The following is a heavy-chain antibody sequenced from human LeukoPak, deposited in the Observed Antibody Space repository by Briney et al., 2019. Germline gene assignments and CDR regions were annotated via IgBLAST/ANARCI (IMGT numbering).Heavy chain of an antibody. CDR1: GFTFSSYE. CDR3: ARIGTTTRGPAGLDV. CDR2: IASGGGANR. Sequence: GGSLRLSCAASGFTFSSYEMNWVRQAPGKGLERVSYIASGGGANRFYSESVKGRFTISRDNAKNSLYLHMNSLRAEDTGVYYCARIGTTTRGPAGLDVWGQGTTVTVSS. V-gene: IGHV3-48*03. J-gene: IGHJ6*02. D-gene: IGHD2/OR15-2a*01.